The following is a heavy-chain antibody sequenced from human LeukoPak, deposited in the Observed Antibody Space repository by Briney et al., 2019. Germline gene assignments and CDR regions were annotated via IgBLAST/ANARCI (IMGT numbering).Heavy chain of an antibody. CDR2: VYFEGSNK. V-gene: IGHV3-30*18. CDR3: AKDMGYYYGSGSYPPENDY. Sequence: GGSLRLTCAASGFTFSDSWMSWVRQAPGKGLEWVAVVYFEGSNKYYADSVKGRFTISRDNSKNTLSLQMNSLRAEDTAVYYCAKDMGYYYGSGSYPPENDYWGQGTLVTVSS. D-gene: IGHD3-10*01. J-gene: IGHJ4*02. CDR1: GFTFSDSW.